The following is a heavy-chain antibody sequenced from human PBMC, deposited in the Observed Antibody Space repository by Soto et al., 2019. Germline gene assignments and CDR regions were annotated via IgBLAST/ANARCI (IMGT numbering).Heavy chain of an antibody. CDR1: GGSIRSGDYY. V-gene: IGHV4-30-4*01. J-gene: IGHJ4*02. CDR2: IYYSGST. Sequence: QVQLQESGPGLVKPSQTLSLTCTVSGGSIRSGDYYWSWIRQPPGKGLEWIGYIYYSGSTYNNPSLKSRVTISVDTSKNQFSLKLSSVTAADTAVYYCARYCGGDCYSFDYWGRGTLVTVSS. D-gene: IGHD2-21*02. CDR3: ARYCGGDCYSFDY.